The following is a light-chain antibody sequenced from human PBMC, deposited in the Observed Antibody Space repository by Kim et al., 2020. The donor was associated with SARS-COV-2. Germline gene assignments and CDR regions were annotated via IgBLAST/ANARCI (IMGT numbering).Light chain of an antibody. J-gene: IGKJ1*01. Sequence: SPGGNAPLFFRASHSVTRRYFACLQQNPGKAPSVLIYSTSIRPTGIPDRFSGSGSGTAFSLTISRLEPEYAAVYYFNQYDGVLWTFCQGTKVDIK. CDR1: HSVTRRY. CDR3: NQYDGVLWT. V-gene: IGKV3-20*01. CDR2: STS.